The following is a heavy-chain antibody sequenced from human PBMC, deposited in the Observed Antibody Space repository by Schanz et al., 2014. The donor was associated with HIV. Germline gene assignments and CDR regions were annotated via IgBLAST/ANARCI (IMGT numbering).Heavy chain of an antibody. D-gene: IGHD6-19*01. J-gene: IGHJ4*02. CDR2: ISGSGVST. Sequence: EVQMLESGGGSVQPGGSLRLSCAASGFTFSNFAMGWVRQAPGRGLEWVSSISGSGVSTFYAGSVKGRFAISRDKSKNTLYLQMNSLRVEDTAVYYCAKMARSVAANTNFDYWGQGTLVTVSS. CDR1: GFTFSNFA. V-gene: IGHV3-23*01. CDR3: AKMARSVAANTNFDY.